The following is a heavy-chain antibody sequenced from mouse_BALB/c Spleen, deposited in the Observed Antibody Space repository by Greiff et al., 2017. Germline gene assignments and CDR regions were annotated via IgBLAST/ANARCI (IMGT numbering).Heavy chain of an antibody. CDR1: GFTFSSYG. CDR2: ISSGGSYT. CDR3: ARGGITTVVDYFDY. V-gene: IGHV5-6*01. Sequence: EVKLMESGGDLVKPGGSLKLSCAASGFTFSSYGMSWVRQTPDKRLEWVATISSGGSYTYYPDSVKGRFTISRDNAKNTLYLQMSSLKSEDTAMYYCARGGITTVVDYFDYWGQGTTLTVSS. J-gene: IGHJ2*01. D-gene: IGHD1-1*01.